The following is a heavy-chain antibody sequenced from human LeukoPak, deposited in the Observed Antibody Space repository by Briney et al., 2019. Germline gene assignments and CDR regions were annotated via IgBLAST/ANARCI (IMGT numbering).Heavy chain of an antibody. CDR1: GFTFSPYG. V-gene: IGHV3-33*06. CDR3: AKEPIWNDKVSDAFAI. Sequence: PGRSLRLSCAASGFTFSPYGMHWVRQAPGKGLEWVAVIWYDGSNKYYADSVKGRFTISRDNSKNTLYLQMNSLRAEDTAVYYCAKEPIWNDKVSDAFAIWGQGTMVTVSS. CDR2: IWYDGSNK. J-gene: IGHJ3*02. D-gene: IGHD1-1*01.